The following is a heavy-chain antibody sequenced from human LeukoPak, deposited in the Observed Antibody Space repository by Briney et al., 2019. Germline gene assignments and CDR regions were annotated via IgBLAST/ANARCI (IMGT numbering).Heavy chain of an antibody. CDR2: IYYSGST. V-gene: IGHV4-59*08. Sequence: TSETLSLTCTVSGGSVSSYYWSWIRQPPGKGLEWIGYIYYSGSTNYNPSLKSRVTISVDTSKNQFSLKLSSATAADTAVYYCARHRYCSSTSCYGWFDPSGQGTLVTVSS. CDR3: ARHRYCSSTSCYGWFDP. D-gene: IGHD2-2*01. CDR1: GGSVSSYY. J-gene: IGHJ5*02.